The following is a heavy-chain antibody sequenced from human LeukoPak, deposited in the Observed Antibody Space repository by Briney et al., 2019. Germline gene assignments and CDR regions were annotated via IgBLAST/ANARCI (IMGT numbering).Heavy chain of an antibody. Sequence: GGSLRLSCAASGFTVSSNYMSWVRQAPGKGLEWVSVIYSGGSTYYADSVKGRFTISRDNSKNTLYLQMDSLRAEDTAVYYCAKAYYYGSGSYYMGWYYMDVWGKGTTVTVSS. CDR2: IYSGGST. V-gene: IGHV3-53*01. CDR1: GFTVSSNY. D-gene: IGHD3-10*01. CDR3: AKAYYYGSGSYYMGWYYMDV. J-gene: IGHJ6*03.